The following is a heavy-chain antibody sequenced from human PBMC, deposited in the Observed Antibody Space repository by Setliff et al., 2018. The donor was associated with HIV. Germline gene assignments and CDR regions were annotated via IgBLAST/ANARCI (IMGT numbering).Heavy chain of an antibody. Sequence: PSETLSLTCTVSGGSISSSSYYWGWIRQPPGKGLEWIGSFYSSGNTYYHPSLQSRVTISLDMSKNQFSLKVKSVTAADTAVYYCARDPHYVDRSGYYSYFYFDYWGQGMLVTVSS. D-gene: IGHD3-22*01. CDR1: GGSISSSSYY. CDR3: ARDPHYVDRSGYYSYFYFDY. J-gene: IGHJ4*02. V-gene: IGHV4-39*07. CDR2: FYSSGNT.